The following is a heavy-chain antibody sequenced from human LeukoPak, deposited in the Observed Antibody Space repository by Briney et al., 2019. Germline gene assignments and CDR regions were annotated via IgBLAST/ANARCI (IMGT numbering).Heavy chain of an antibody. Sequence: GESLKISCKGSGYSFRSYWIGWVRQMPGKGLEWMGIIYPGDSDTRYSPSFQGQVTISADKSISTAYLQWSSLKASDTAMYYCARRGVATTTSRGSSVWSDFYYGLDVWGQGTTVTVSS. CDR1: GYSFRSYW. V-gene: IGHV5-51*01. CDR2: IYPGDSDT. D-gene: IGHD5-12*01. J-gene: IGHJ6*02. CDR3: ARRGVATTTSRGSSVWSDFYYGLDV.